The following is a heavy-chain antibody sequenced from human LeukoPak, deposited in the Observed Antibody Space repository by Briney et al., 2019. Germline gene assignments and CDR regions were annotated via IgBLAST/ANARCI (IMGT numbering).Heavy chain of an antibody. CDR1: GGSISSGGYY. J-gene: IGHJ4*02. D-gene: IGHD1-26*01. CDR2: IYYSGST. Sequence: SETLSLTCTVSGGSISSGGYYWSWIRQHPGKGLEWIGYIYYSGSTNYNPSLKSRVTISVDTSKNQFSLKLSSVTAADTAVYYCASQVARFGSYYPIWGQGTLVTVSS. CDR3: ASQVARFGSYYPI. V-gene: IGHV4-61*08.